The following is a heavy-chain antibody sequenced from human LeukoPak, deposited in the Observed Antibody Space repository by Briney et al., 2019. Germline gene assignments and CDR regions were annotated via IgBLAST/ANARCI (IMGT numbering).Heavy chain of an antibody. J-gene: IGHJ4*02. V-gene: IGHV3-23*01. CDR3: ANDADISVELVVITSFDS. CDR1: RFTFSTYG. CDR2: ISGRGNTA. D-gene: IGHD3-22*01. Sequence: GGTLRLSYAASRFTFSTYGMNWVPQTPGKGLEWVSAISGRGNTAYHADSVKGRFTISRDNSQNIMYLQMDRLRAEATALYYCANDADISVELVVITSFDSWGEGPLVTVPS.